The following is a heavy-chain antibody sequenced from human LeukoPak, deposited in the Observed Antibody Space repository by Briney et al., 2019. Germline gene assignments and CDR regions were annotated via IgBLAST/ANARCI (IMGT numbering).Heavy chain of an antibody. J-gene: IGHJ6*03. CDR3: ARAGYGDYPYYYYYMDV. CDR2: IYTSGST. V-gene: IGHV4-4*07. D-gene: IGHD4-17*01. CDR1: GGSISSYY. Sequence: SETLSLTCTVSGGSISSYYWSWIRQPAGKGLEWIGRIYTSGSTNYNPSPKSRVTMSVDTSKNQFSLKLSSVTAADTAVYYCARAGYGDYPYYYYYMDVWGKGTTVTVSS.